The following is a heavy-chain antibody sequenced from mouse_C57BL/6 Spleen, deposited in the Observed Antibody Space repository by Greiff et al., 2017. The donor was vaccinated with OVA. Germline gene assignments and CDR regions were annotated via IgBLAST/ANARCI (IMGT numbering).Heavy chain of an antibody. D-gene: IGHD1-1*01. CDR2: IYPGDGDT. J-gene: IGHJ4*01. Sequence: VQLQQSGPELVKPGASVKISCKASGYAFSSSWMNWVKQRPGKGLEWIGRIYPGDGDTTYNGKFKGKATLTADKSSSTAYMQLSSRTSGDSAIYFCYYCSSPYAMDYWGQGTSVTVSS. CDR1: GYAFSSSW. V-gene: IGHV1-82*01. CDR3: YYCSSPYAMDY.